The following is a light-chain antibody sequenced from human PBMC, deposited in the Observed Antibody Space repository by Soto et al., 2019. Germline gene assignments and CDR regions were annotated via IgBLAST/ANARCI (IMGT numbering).Light chain of an antibody. CDR3: QQYAGSPRT. Sequence: EIVLTQSPGTLSLSPGERATLFCRASQTITTSQLAWYQQKPGQAPRVLIFGASNRATGIPDRFSGSGSGTDFTLTISRREPEDFAIYYCQQYAGSPRTFGQGTTVEVK. CDR1: QTITTSQ. CDR2: GAS. V-gene: IGKV3-20*01. J-gene: IGKJ1*01.